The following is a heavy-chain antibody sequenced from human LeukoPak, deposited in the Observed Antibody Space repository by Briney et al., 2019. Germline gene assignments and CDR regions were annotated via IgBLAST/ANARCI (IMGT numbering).Heavy chain of an antibody. J-gene: IGHJ4*02. D-gene: IGHD3-22*01. Sequence: GGSLRLSCATSGFTFSKYWMSWARQAPGKGLEWVAVISYDGSNKYYADSVKGRFTIFRDNSKNTLYLQMNSLRAEDTAVYYCARSSGHYLNYFDYWGQGTLVTVSS. CDR2: ISYDGSNK. CDR1: GFTFSKYW. V-gene: IGHV3-30-3*01. CDR3: ARSSGHYLNYFDY.